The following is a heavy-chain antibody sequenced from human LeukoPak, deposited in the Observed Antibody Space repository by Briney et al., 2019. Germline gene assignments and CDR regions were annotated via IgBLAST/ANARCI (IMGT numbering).Heavy chain of an antibody. CDR3: AREGAPSGYSSGWSAFGI. V-gene: IGHV6-1*01. CDR2: TYYMSKWYN. Sequence: SQTLSLTCAISGDSVSSNRATWNWIRQSPSRGLEWLGRTYYMSKWYNDYAVSVKSRITINPDTSKNQSSLQLNSVTPEDTAVYYCAREGAPSGYSSGWSAFGIWGQGTMVTVSS. D-gene: IGHD6-19*01. J-gene: IGHJ3*02. CDR1: GDSVSSNRAT.